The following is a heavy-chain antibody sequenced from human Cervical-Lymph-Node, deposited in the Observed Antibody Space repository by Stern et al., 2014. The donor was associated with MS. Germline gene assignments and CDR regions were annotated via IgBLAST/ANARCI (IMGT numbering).Heavy chain of an antibody. Sequence: QLVASGAEVQKPGASVQVSCKASGYPFTRYYLHWVRQAPGPALAWMGILTPSGGSTSYAKKFQGRVTMTRDTSTSTGYMELSSLRSEDTAVYYCARSGYCSSTSCYTVHYGGQGTLVTVSS. CDR1: GYPFTRYY. V-gene: IGHV1-46*01. D-gene: IGHD2-2*02. CDR3: ARSGYCSSTSCYTVHY. J-gene: IGHJ4*02. CDR2: LTPSGGST.